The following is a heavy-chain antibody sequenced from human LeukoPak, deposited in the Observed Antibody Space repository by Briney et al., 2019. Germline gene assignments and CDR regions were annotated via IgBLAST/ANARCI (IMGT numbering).Heavy chain of an antibody. CDR3: ARQSPMSSKGWFDP. CDR2: IYYSGST. Sequence: PSETLSLTCTVSGGSISSYYWSWIRQPPGKGLEWIGYIYYSGSTNYNPSLKSRVTISVDTSKNQFSLKLSSVTAADTAVYYCARQSPMSSKGWFDPWGQGTLVTVSS. V-gene: IGHV4-59*08. CDR1: GGSISSYY. J-gene: IGHJ5*02.